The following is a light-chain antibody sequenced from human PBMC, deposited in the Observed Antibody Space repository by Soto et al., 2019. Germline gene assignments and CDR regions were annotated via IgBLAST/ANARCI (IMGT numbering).Light chain of an antibody. CDR3: QQYSSYWT. Sequence: IKMTQSPSSVSASVGDRVPITFRASQSNRNRAAWYQQKPGKAPKVLIFDVVKLEARVPARFSGRGSATEFTLTISSLHPDDLATYCWQQYSSYWTFGPGTKVDIK. V-gene: IGKV1-5*01. CDR1: QSNRNR. CDR2: DVV. J-gene: IGKJ1*01.